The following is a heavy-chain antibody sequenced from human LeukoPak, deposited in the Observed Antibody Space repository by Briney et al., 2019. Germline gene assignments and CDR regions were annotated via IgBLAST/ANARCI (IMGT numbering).Heavy chain of an antibody. D-gene: IGHD6-13*01. CDR2: ISSSGSTI. V-gene: IGHV3-48*04. Sequence: GGSLRLSCAASGFTFSSYSLNWVRQAPGKGLEWVSYISSSGSTIYYADSVKGRFTISRDNAKNSLSLQMNSLRAEDTGVYYCVRESSSSFDYWGQGTLVTVSS. CDR3: VRESSSSFDY. CDR1: GFTFSSYS. J-gene: IGHJ4*02.